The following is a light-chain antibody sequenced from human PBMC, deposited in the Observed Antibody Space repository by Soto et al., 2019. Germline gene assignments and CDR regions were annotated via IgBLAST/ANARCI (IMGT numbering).Light chain of an antibody. V-gene: IGKV3-11*01. CDR2: GAS. Sequence: EIVLTQSPATLSSSPGERATLSCRASQSVSSSLAWYQQKPGQAPRLLMYGASNRAGGIPARFSGSGSGTDFTLTIYSLEPEDFVVYYCQQRSNWPVTFGQGTRLEIK. CDR1: QSVSSS. J-gene: IGKJ5*01. CDR3: QQRSNWPVT.